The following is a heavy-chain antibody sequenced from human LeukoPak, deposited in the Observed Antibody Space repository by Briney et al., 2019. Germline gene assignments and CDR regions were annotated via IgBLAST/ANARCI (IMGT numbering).Heavy chain of an antibody. CDR2: IYYSGST. D-gene: IGHD1-1*01. CDR1: GGSISSSSYY. V-gene: IGHV4-39*07. CDR3: ARVMGLERRQEVLDI. Sequence: SETLSLTCTVSGGSISSSSYYWGWIRQPPGKGLEWIGSIYYSGSTYYNPSLKSRVTISVDTSKNQFSLKLSSVTAADTAVYYCARVMGLERRQEVLDIWGQGTMATVSS. J-gene: IGHJ3*02.